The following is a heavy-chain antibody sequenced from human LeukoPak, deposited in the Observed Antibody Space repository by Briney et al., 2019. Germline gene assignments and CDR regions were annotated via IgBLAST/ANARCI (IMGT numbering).Heavy chain of an antibody. J-gene: IGHJ4*02. V-gene: IGHV3-30*04. Sequence: PGGSLRLSCAASGFTFNHYPMHWVRQAPGKGLEWVAVISYDGSNKYYTDSVKGRFTISRDTSKNTLYLQMNSLRAEDTAVYHCAKFDYGDYWGQGTLVTVSS. CDR3: AKFDYGDY. CDR2: ISYDGSNK. D-gene: IGHD3-16*01. CDR1: GFTFNHYP.